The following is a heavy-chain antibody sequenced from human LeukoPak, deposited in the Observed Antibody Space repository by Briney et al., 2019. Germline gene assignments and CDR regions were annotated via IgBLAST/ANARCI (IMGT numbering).Heavy chain of an antibody. Sequence: PGGSRRLSCAASGFTFSSYAMSWVRQAPGKGLEWVSAISGSGGSTYYADSVKGRFTISRDNSKNTLYLQMNSLRAEDTAVYYCALNGVYSSSWSYQHWGQGTLVTVSS. CDR3: ALNGVYSSSWSYQH. J-gene: IGHJ1*01. D-gene: IGHD6-13*01. V-gene: IGHV3-23*01. CDR1: GFTFSSYA. CDR2: ISGSGGST.